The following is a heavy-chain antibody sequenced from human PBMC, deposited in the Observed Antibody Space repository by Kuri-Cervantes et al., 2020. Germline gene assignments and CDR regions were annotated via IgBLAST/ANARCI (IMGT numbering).Heavy chain of an antibody. CDR2: ISYDGSNK. D-gene: IGHD2-15*01. CDR3: ARGPTKIYYFDY. J-gene: IGHJ4*02. Sequence: GESLKISWAASGFTFSSYAMHWVRQAPGKGLEWVAVISYDGSNKYYADSVKGRFTISRDNSKNTLYLQMNSLRAEDTAVYYCARGPTKIYYFDYWGQGTLVTVSS. CDR1: GFTFSSYA. V-gene: IGHV3-30-3*01.